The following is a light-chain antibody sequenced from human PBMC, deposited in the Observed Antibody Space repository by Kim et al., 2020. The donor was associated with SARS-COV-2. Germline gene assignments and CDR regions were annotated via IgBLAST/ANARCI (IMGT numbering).Light chain of an antibody. V-gene: IGLV2-14*03. CDR1: SSDVGGHNH. Sequence: QSITSSCSGTSSDVGGHNHVSWYQPHPGKVPKLLIYDVSNRPSGVSNRFSGSKSGNTASLTISGLQADDEADYYCNSYSSSSTLYVFGTGTKVTVL. J-gene: IGLJ1*01. CDR3: NSYSSSSTLYV. CDR2: DVS.